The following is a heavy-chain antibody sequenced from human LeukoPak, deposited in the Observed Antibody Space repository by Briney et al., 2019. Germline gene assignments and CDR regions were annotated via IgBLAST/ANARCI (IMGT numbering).Heavy chain of an antibody. CDR3: ARAPTTTTVVTYYNYGMDV. D-gene: IGHD4-23*01. Sequence: PSETLSLTCGVNGGSFRSYFWSWLRQPPGKGLEWIGEINHSGSTNYNPSLKSRITISVDTSKKQLSLKMNSVTAADTAVYYCARAPTTTTVVTYYNYGMDVWGQGTTVTVSS. CDR1: GGSFRSYF. CDR2: INHSGST. V-gene: IGHV4-34*01. J-gene: IGHJ6*02.